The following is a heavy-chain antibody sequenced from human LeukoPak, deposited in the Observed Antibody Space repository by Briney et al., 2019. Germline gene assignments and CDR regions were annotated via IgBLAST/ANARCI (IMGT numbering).Heavy chain of an antibody. J-gene: IGHJ4*02. CDR2: INPSGGST. CDR1: GYTFTSYY. CDR3: ARDSRPSYDSSGYYYPGDY. V-gene: IGHV1-46*01. Sequence: SVKVSCKASGYTFTSYYMHWVRQAPGQGLEWMAIINPSGGSTSYAQKFQGRVTMTRDTSTSTVYMELSSLRSEDTAVYYCARDSRPSYDSSGYYYPGDYWGQGTLVTVSS. D-gene: IGHD3-22*01.